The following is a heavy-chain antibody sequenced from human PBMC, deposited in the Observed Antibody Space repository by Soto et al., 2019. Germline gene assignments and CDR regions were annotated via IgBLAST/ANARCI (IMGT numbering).Heavy chain of an antibody. CDR3: ASLRIVVVPASRDRYYYYGMDV. CDR1: GGSISSSNW. CDR2: IYHSGST. J-gene: IGHJ6*02. V-gene: IGHV4-4*02. Sequence: QVQLQESGPGLVKPSGTLSLTCAVSGGSISSSNWWSWVRQPPGKGLEWIGEIYHSGSTNYNPSRKSRSTNSVDKSKNQFPLKRSSVTAADPAVYYCASLRIVVVPASRDRYYYYGMDVWGQGTTVTVSS. D-gene: IGHD2-2*01.